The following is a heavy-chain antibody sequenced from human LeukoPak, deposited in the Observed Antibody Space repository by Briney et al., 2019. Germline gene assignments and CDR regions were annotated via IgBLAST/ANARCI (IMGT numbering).Heavy chain of an antibody. CDR2: MFSVGST. J-gene: IGHJ4*02. CDR1: GFTISANF. CDR3: ARDPSGYSYAFGGDL. Sequence: GGSLRLSCAASGFTISANFMSWVRQAPGKGLEWVSIMFSVGSTFYAHSVKGRFTISRDPSKNSLDLQMDSLRVDDAAVYYCARDPSGYSYAFGGDLWGQGTLVPVSS. D-gene: IGHD5-18*01. V-gene: IGHV3-66*01.